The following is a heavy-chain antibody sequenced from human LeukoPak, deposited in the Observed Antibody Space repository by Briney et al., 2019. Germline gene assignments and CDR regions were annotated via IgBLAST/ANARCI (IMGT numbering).Heavy chain of an antibody. J-gene: IGHJ6*04. CDR3: AELGITMIGGV. CDR1: GFTFSNYS. Sequence: GGSLRLSCADSGFTFSNYSMNWVRQAPGKGLEWVSYISSSGSTIYYADSVKGRFTISRDNAKNSLYLQMNSLRAEDTAVYYCAELGITMIGGVWGKGTTVTISS. V-gene: IGHV3-48*04. D-gene: IGHD3-10*02. CDR2: ISSSGSTI.